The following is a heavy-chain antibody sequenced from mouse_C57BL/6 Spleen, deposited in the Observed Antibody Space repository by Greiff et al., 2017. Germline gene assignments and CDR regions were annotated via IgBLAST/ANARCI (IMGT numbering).Heavy chain of an antibody. D-gene: IGHD1-1*01. J-gene: IGHJ4*01. Sequence: QVQLKQSGAELVRPGASVTLSCKASGYTFTDYEMHWVKQTPVHGLEWIGAIDPETGGTAYNQKFKGKAILTADKSSSTAYMELRSLTSEDSAVYYCTTLYYGRSYLYAMDYWGQGTSGTVSS. CDR2: IDPETGGT. CDR3: TTLYYGRSYLYAMDY. CDR1: GYTFTDYE. V-gene: IGHV1-15*01.